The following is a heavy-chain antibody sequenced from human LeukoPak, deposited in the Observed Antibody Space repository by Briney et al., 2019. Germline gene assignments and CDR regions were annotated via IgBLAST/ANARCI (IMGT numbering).Heavy chain of an antibody. D-gene: IGHD7-27*01. Sequence: GRSLRLSCAASGFTFSSYAMHWVRQAPGKGLEWVAVISYDGSNKYYADSVKGRFTISRDNSKNTLYLQMNSLRAEDTAVYYCARSNWDYWGQGTLVTVSS. J-gene: IGHJ4*02. CDR2: ISYDGSNK. CDR1: GFTFSSYA. V-gene: IGHV3-30*14. CDR3: ARSNWDY.